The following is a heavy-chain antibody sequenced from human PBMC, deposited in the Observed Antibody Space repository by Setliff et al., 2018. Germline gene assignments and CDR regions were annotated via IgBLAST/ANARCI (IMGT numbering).Heavy chain of an antibody. CDR1: GFTFSSLW. D-gene: IGHD3-3*01. V-gene: IGHV3-7*01. J-gene: IGHJ5*02. CDR2: INQGGGAQ. Sequence: LRLSCAASGFTFSSLWMSWVRQAPGKGLEWVANINQGGGAQFYVDSVKGRFTISRDNAKNSLYLQMSSLRAEDTAVYYCARDVFDFRTGQADPWGQGTLVTVS. CDR3: ARDVFDFRTGQADP.